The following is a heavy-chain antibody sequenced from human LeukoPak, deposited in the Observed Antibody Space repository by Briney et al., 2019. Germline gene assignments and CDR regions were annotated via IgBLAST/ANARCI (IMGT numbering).Heavy chain of an antibody. V-gene: IGHV5-51*01. CDR2: IYPDDSNT. Sequence: GESLKISCRGSAYSFSAYWIAWVRQMPGKGLEWMGLIYPDDSNTRYNPSFQGQVTMSADKSINTVYLQWSSLKASDTATYYCARGGWKTLSATWDTWFDPWGQGTLVIVSS. D-gene: IGHD1-1*01. CDR3: ARGGWKTLSATWDTWFDP. J-gene: IGHJ5*02. CDR1: AYSFSAYW.